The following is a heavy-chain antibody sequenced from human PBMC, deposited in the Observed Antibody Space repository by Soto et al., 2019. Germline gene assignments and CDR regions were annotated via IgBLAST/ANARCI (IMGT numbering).Heavy chain of an antibody. J-gene: IGHJ4*02. V-gene: IGHV3-30*18. CDR3: AKERRVEASGYAWRHMVDY. D-gene: IGHD5-12*01. Sequence: LSLTCAASGFTFSSYGMHWVRQAPGKGLEWVAVISYDGSNKYYADSVKGRFTISRDNSKNTLYLQMNSLRAEDTAVYYCAKERRVEASGYAWRHMVDYWGQGTLVTVSS. CDR1: GFTFSSYG. CDR2: ISYDGSNK.